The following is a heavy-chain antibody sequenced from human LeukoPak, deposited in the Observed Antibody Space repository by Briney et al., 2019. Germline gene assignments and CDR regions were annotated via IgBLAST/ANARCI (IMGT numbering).Heavy chain of an antibody. CDR2: INPNSGGT. CDR3: ARERSGYYSHPFDF. CDR1: GYTFTGYY. Sequence: ASVKDSCKASGYTFTGYYMHWVRQAPGQGLELMGWINPNSGGTNYAQKFQGRVTMTRDTSISKAYMELSRLRSDDTAVYYCARERSGYYSHPFDFWGQGTRVTVSS. D-gene: IGHD3-22*01. J-gene: IGHJ4*02. V-gene: IGHV1-2*02.